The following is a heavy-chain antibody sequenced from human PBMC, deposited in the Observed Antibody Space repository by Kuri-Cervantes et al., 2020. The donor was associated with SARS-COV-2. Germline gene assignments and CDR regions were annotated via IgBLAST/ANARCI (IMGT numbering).Heavy chain of an antibody. Sequence: GESLKISCEGSGFTFSNHALYWIRQAPGEGLEWVAVVSYDGGSEWYADSLKGRFSISTDNSKNTVYLQMNSLRTEDTALYYCARETFWSGYYFYGNIDHWGQGTLVTVSS. CDR2: VSYDGGSE. J-gene: IGHJ4*02. D-gene: IGHD3-3*01. V-gene: IGHV3-30-3*01. CDR1: GFTFSNHA. CDR3: ARETFWSGYYFYGNIDH.